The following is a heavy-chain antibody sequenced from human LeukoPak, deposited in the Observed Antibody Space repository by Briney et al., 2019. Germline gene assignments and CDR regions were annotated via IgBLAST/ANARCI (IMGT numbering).Heavy chain of an antibody. CDR2: IYYSGST. V-gene: IGHV4-59*01. D-gene: IGHD4-23*01. J-gene: IGHJ4*02. Sequence: PSETLSLTCTVSGGSISSYYWSWIRQPPGKGLEWIGYIYYSGSTNYNPSLKSRVTISVDTSKNQFSLKLSSVTAADTAVYYCARVYGGNSTDYWGQGTLVTVSS. CDR1: GGSISSYY. CDR3: ARVYGGNSTDY.